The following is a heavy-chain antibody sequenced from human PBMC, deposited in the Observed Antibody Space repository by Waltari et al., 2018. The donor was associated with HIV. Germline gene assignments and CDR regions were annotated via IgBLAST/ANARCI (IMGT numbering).Heavy chain of an antibody. D-gene: IGHD3-3*01. V-gene: IGHV3-23*01. CDR1: KLTFNIHE. Sequence: EGQLLESGGGLVQPGGSLKLSCEAQKLTFNIHEPNLVRQAPGKGLEWVSGIDDREGFGGGTFYADSVKGRFSIFRDKSKNTLYLQMNSLRIEDTAVYYCTKELKFWSNYGSDTWGQGTQVTVSS. CDR3: TKELKFWSNYGSDT. CDR2: IDDREGFGGGT. J-gene: IGHJ4*02.